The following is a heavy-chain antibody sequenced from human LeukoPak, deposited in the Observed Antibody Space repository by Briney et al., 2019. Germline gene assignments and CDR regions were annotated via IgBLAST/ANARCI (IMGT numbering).Heavy chain of an antibody. CDR3: ARDSSGPDY. CDR1: GFTFSTYW. D-gene: IGHD3-22*01. Sequence: GGSLRLSCAASGFTFSTYWMHWVRQVPGKGLVWVSRINTGGGSTRYADSVKGRFTISRDNAKNTLYLQMNSLRAEDTAVYYCARDSSGPDYWGQGTLVTVSS. CDR2: INTGGGST. V-gene: IGHV3-74*01. J-gene: IGHJ4*02.